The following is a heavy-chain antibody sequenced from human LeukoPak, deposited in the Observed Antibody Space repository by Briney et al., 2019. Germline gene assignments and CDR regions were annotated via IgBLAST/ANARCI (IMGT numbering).Heavy chain of an antibody. V-gene: IGHV6-1*01. CDR2: TYYRSKWFT. Sequence: SQTLSLTCASSGDSVSSANTAWNWIRQSPSRGLEWLGRTYYRSKWFTDYAVSVKSRLTINPDTSKNQFSLHLNSLSPEDTAVYYCARGWGFDFWGQGTLVTVSS. J-gene: IGHJ4*02. CDR1: GDSVSSANTA. CDR3: ARGWGFDF. D-gene: IGHD7-27*01.